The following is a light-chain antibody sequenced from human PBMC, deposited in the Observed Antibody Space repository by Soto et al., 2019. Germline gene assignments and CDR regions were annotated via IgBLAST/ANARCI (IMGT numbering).Light chain of an antibody. CDR2: AAS. CDR1: QGISTY. CDR3: QQGYSTTWT. Sequence: DIQMTQSPSSLSASVGDRFTITCRASQGISTYLNWYQQRPGKAPKLLIYAASSLQSGVPSRFSGSGSETDFTLTISSLQPEDFATYSCQQGYSTTWTFGQGTKVDIK. V-gene: IGKV1-39*01. J-gene: IGKJ1*01.